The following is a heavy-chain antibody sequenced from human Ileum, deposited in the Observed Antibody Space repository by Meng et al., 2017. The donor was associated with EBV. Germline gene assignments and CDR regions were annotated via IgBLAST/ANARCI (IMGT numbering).Heavy chain of an antibody. J-gene: IGHJ4*02. D-gene: IGHD2-2*01. CDR2: ITASGGTS. Sequence: VHRLESGGGLVQPGGSLRLSCAASGFNFNIYAINWVRQAPGRGLEWVSGITASGGTSYYADSVKGRFSISRDNSANTVYLQMNSLRAEDTAVYFCSNLPYTYWGQGTLVTVSS. CDR1: GFNFNIYA. CDR3: SNLPYTY. V-gene: IGHV3-23*01.